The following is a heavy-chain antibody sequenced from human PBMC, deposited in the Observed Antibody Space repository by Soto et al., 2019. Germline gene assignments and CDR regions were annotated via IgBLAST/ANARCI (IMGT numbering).Heavy chain of an antibody. Sequence: QVQLVQSGAEAKKPGSSVKVSCKTSGGTFSSYAISWVRQAPGQGLEWMEGIVPLFRTTNYAQKFQGRVTITADTSTYTVYMELSGLRSGDTAVYYCAXXXXXXXXSNLLDRSGLDVWGQGTTVTVSS. CDR2: IVPLFRTT. V-gene: IGHV1-69*06. J-gene: IGHJ6*02. D-gene: IGHD3-3*01. CDR1: GGTFSSYA. CDR3: AXXXXXXXXSNLLDRSGLDV.